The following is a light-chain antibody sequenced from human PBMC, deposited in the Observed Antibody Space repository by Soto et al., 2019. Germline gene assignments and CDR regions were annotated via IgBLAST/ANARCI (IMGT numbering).Light chain of an antibody. CDR1: QSVSSSY. CDR2: GAS. Sequence: EIVLTQSPGTLSLSPGERATLSCRASQSVSSSYLAWYQQKPGQAPRLLIYGASSRATGIPDRFSGSGSGTDFTLTITRLEPEHLAVYYSHNYGSSVTFGHGTKVDIK. V-gene: IGKV3-20*01. J-gene: IGKJ3*01. CDR3: HNYGSSVT.